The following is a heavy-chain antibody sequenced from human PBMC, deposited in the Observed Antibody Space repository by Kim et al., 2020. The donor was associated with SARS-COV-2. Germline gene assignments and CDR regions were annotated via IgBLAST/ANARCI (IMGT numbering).Heavy chain of an antibody. Sequence: GGSLRLSCAASGFTFSSYGMHWVRQAPGKGLEWVAVIWYDGSNKYYADSVKGRFTISRDNSKNTLYLQMNSLRAEDTAVYYCARGDAAAGSGYYYYYYGMDVWGQGTTVTVSS. CDR2: IWYDGSNK. CDR3: ARGDAAAGSGYYYYYYGMDV. J-gene: IGHJ6*02. V-gene: IGHV3-33*01. D-gene: IGHD6-13*01. CDR1: GFTFSSYG.